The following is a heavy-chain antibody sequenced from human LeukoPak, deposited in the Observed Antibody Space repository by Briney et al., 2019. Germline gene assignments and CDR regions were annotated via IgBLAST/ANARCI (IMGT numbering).Heavy chain of an antibody. V-gene: IGHV1-69*01. Sequence: ASVKVSCKASGGTFSSYAISWVRQAPGQGLEWMGGIIPIFGTADYAQKFQGRVTITADESTSTAYMELSSLRPEDTALYYCAKAQNWAFGYWGQGTLVTVSS. CDR3: AKAQNWAFGY. J-gene: IGHJ4*02. D-gene: IGHD7-27*01. CDR2: IIPIFGTA. CDR1: GGTFSSYA.